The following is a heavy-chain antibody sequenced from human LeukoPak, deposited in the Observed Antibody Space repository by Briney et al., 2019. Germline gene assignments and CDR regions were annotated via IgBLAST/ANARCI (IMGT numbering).Heavy chain of an antibody. CDR2: ISAYNGNT. Sequence: AASVKVSCKASGYTFTSYGISWVRQAPGQGLEWMGWISAYNGNTNYAQKLQGRVTMTTDTSTSTAYMELRSLRSDDTAVYYCARATNWGSRLGAFDIWGQGTMVTVS. CDR3: ARATNWGSRLGAFDI. J-gene: IGHJ3*02. V-gene: IGHV1-18*01. CDR1: GYTFTSYG. D-gene: IGHD7-27*01.